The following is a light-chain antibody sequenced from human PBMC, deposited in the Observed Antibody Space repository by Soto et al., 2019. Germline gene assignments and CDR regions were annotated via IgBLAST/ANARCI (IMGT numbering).Light chain of an antibody. V-gene: IGKV1-5*03. CDR1: QSISTY. CDR2: KAS. J-gene: IGKJ1*01. CDR3: QQYDSYSPT. Sequence: DIQMTQSPSTLSESIGDRVTITCRASQSISTYLAWFQQKPGKAPKLLIYKASTLQSGVPSRFSGSGSGTEFTLTIRSLQPYDSATYYCQQYDSYSPTFGQGTKVDIK.